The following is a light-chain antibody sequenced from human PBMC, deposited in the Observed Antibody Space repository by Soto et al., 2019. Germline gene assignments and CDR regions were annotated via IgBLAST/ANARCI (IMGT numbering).Light chain of an antibody. CDR1: SSGVGSYNR. V-gene: IGLV2-18*02. CDR3: SSFTTSSTYV. Sequence: QSVLTQPPSVSGSPGQSVAISCTGTSSGVGSYNRVSWYQQPPGTAPKLMIYDVSNRPSGVPDRFSGSKSGNTASLTISGLQAEDEADYYCSSFTTSSTYVFGTGTKVTVL. J-gene: IGLJ1*01. CDR2: DVS.